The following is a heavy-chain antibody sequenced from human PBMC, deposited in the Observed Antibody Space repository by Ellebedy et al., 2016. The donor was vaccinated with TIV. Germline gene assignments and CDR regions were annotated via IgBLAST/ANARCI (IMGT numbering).Heavy chain of an antibody. D-gene: IGHD3-3*01. CDR3: ARDSRLRFLEWLFDY. V-gene: IGHV3-33*08. J-gene: IGHJ4*02. CDR2: IWYDGSNK. CDR1: GFTFSSYA. Sequence: GESLKISCAASGFTFSSYAMHWVRQAPGKGLEWVAVIWYDGSNKYYADSVKGRFTISRDNSKNTLYLQMNSLRAEDTAVYYCARDSRLRFLEWLFDYWGQGTLVTVSS.